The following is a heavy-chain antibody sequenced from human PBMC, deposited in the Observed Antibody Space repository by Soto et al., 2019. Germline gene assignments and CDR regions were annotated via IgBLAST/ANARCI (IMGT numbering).Heavy chain of an antibody. Sequence: PGGCLRLSCAASGSTFSSYAMSWVRQAPGKGLEWVSAISGSGGSTYYADSVKGRFTISSDNSKNTLYLQMNSLRAEDTAVYYCAKEKWELLRYFGYWGQGTLVTVSS. V-gene: IGHV3-23*01. J-gene: IGHJ4*02. CDR3: AKEKWELLRYFGY. CDR2: ISGSGGST. D-gene: IGHD1-26*01. CDR1: GSTFSSYA.